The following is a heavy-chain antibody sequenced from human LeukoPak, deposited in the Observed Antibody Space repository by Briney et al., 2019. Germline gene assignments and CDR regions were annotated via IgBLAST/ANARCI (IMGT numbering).Heavy chain of an antibody. CDR3: ARDLEYTIPY. CDR1: GGSINGSY. Sequence: SETLSLTCTVSGGSINGSYWSWIRQPPGKGLEWVGYVHYSGSTNYNPSFKSRVTMSVDTSKNQLSLKLSSVTAADTAVYYCARDLEYTIPYSGQGTLVTVSS. CDR2: VHYSGST. J-gene: IGHJ1*01. D-gene: IGHD1-1*01. V-gene: IGHV4-59*13.